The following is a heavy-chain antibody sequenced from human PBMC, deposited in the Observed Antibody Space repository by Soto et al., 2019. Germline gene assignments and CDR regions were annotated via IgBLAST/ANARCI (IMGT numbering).Heavy chain of an antibody. V-gene: IGHV3-23*01. CDR1: GFTFSSYA. D-gene: IGHD3-3*01. CDR3: AKDGWVYDFWSGWIY. J-gene: IGHJ4*02. CDR2: ISGSGGST. Sequence: GGSLRLSCAASGFTFSSYAMSWVRQAPGKGLKWVSAISGSGGSTYYADSVKGRFTISRDNSKNTLYLQMNSLRAEDTAVYYCAKDGWVYDFWSGWIYWGQGTLVTVSS.